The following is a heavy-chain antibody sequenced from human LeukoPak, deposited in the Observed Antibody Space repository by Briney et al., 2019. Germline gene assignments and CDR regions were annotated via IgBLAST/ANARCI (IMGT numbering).Heavy chain of an antibody. CDR2: IYYSGST. J-gene: IGHJ4*02. CDR1: GDPISSYY. Sequence: PSETLSLTCTVSGDPISSYYWSWIRQPPGKGLEWIGYIYYSGSTNYNPSLKSRVPISVDTSKNQFSLKLSSVTAADTAVYYCARDGYIYGTYYWSQGTLVTVSS. V-gene: IGHV4-59*01. D-gene: IGHD5-18*01. CDR3: ARDGYIYGTYY.